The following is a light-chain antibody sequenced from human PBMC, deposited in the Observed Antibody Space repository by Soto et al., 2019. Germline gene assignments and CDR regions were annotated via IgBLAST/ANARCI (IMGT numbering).Light chain of an antibody. CDR1: QSIRDD. CDR2: GAS. J-gene: IGKJ2*03. Sequence: DIQMTQSPSSLSASIGDRVTITCRASQSIRDDFSWYQQKPGEAPKRLINGASSLQSGVPSRFSGSGSGTEFTLTISSLPPEDFATYCCLQYSYYSHSFGRGTKVEIK. V-gene: IGKV1-17*01. CDR3: LQYSYYSHS.